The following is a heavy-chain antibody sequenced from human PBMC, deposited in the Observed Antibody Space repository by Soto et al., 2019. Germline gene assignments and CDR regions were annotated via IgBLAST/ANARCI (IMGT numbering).Heavy chain of an antibody. CDR1: GGSLSSYY. J-gene: IGHJ5*02. Sequence: PETLSLTCTVSGGSLSSYYGSWIWQPPGKRLKWIGYIYYCGSTNYNPSLKSRVTIAVDTSKNRFSLKLSSVTVADTALYYCARLAPAWFDPWGQGTLVTVS. CDR3: ARLAPAWFDP. CDR2: IYYCGST. V-gene: IGHV4-59*08.